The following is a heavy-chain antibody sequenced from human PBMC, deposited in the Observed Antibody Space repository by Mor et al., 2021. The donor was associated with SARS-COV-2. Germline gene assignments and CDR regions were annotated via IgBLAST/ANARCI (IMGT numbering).Heavy chain of an antibody. D-gene: IGHD6-19*01. CDR2: INHSGST. V-gene: IGHV4-34*01. J-gene: IGHJ4*02. CDR3: ARRFKLSSGWYRGFDY. Sequence: EINHSGSTNYNPTLKSRVTISVDTSKNQFSLKLSSVTAADTAVYYYARRFKLSSGWYRGFDYWGQGTLVTVSS.